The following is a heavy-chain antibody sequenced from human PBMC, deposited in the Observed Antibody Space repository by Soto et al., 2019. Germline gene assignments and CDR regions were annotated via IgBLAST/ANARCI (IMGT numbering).Heavy chain of an antibody. J-gene: IGHJ6*02. V-gene: IGHV5-51*01. CDR2: IYPGDSDT. CDR1: GYSFTSYW. D-gene: IGHD3-3*01. CDR3: ARHLRFGEYYYGMDV. Sequence: GESLKISCKGSGYSFTSYWIGWVRQMPGKGLEWMGIIYPGDSDTRYSPSFQGQVTISADKSISTAYLQWSSLKASDTAMYYCARHLRFGEYYYGMDVWGQGTTVTVSS.